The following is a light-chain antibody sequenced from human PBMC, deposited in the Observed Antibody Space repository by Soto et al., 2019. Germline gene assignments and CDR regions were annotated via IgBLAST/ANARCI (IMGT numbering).Light chain of an antibody. CDR3: QQSYKMPS. Sequence: EIRLTQSPSSLAASVGDRLTLTCRASRNVSIYLNCYQHKPGKGPTLLIHATSNLQIGVPSRFSGSGSGTEFTLTISSLEPEDFGTYYCQQSYKMPSFGQGTRLEIK. V-gene: IGKV1-39*01. CDR1: RNVSIY. CDR2: ATS. J-gene: IGKJ5*01.